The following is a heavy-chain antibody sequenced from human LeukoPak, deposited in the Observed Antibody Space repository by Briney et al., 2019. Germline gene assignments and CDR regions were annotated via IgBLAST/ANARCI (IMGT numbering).Heavy chain of an antibody. V-gene: IGHV3-7*01. D-gene: IGHD6-19*01. CDR3: ARERRGYSSGWYYFDY. Sequence: GGSLRLSCAASGFTFSSYWMSWVRQAPGKGLEWVANIKQDGSEKYYVDSVKGRFTISRDNAENSLYLQMNSLRAEDTAVYYCARERRGYSSGWYYFDYWGQGTPVTVSS. CDR1: GFTFSSYW. CDR2: IKQDGSEK. J-gene: IGHJ4*02.